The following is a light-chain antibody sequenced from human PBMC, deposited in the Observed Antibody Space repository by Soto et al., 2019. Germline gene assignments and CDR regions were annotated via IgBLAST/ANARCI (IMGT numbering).Light chain of an antibody. CDR3: QQYNNWPPWT. CDR2: VAS. Sequence: DIQMTQSPSTLSASVVDRVTITCLASQTISSWLAWYQQKPGKAPKLLIYVASNLHSGVPSRFSGSGSGTDFTLTIRSLQSEDFAVYYCQQYNNWPPWTCGQGTKGDNK. V-gene: IGKV1-5*01. CDR1: QTISSW. J-gene: IGKJ1*01.